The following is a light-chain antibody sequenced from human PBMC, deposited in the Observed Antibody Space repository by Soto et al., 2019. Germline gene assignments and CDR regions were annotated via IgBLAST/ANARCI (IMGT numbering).Light chain of an antibody. CDR3: QQLKTYPFT. Sequence: AIQLTQSPSSLSASVGDRVSITCRASQGISSALAWYQHKPGKAPKIPIYDASSLQSGVPSRFSGSESGTECTLNISSLQPEDFATYYCQQLKTYPFTFGQGTRLEIK. J-gene: IGKJ5*01. V-gene: IGKV1-13*02. CDR2: DAS. CDR1: QGISSA.